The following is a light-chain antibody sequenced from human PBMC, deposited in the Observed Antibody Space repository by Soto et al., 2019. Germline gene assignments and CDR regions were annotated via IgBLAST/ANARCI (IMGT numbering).Light chain of an antibody. Sequence: EIVLTQSPGTLSLSPGERATLSCRASQSVSSSYLAWYQQKPGQAPRLLIYGASSRATGIPDRFSGSGSGTGFTLTIRRLEPEDFAVYYCQQYGSSPWTFGKGTKVEIK. CDR2: GAS. CDR3: QQYGSSPWT. V-gene: IGKV3-20*01. J-gene: IGKJ1*01. CDR1: QSVSSSY.